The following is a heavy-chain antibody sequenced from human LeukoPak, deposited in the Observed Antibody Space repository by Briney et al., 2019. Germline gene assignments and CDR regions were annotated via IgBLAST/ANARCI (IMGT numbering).Heavy chain of an antibody. CDR3: ARDPRRGSSWYFDY. V-gene: IGHV4-31*03. D-gene: IGHD6-13*01. CDR2: ISYRGST. CDR1: YGSLTIGGYY. Sequence: SETLSLPCTLSYGSLTIGGYYWRWIRQPPGKGLEWIGYISYRGSTYYNPSLKSRLTISLDTSKNQLSLNLSSVTAADTAVYYCARDPRRGSSWYFDYWGQGTLVTVSS. J-gene: IGHJ4*02.